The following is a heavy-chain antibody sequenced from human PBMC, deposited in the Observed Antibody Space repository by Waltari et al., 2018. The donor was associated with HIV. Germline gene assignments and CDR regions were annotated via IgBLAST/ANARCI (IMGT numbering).Heavy chain of an antibody. CDR1: GGTFSSYA. J-gene: IGHJ3*02. CDR3: ARENSHDYGDYRSAFDI. Sequence: QVQLVQSGSEVKKPGSSVKVSCKASGGTFSSYAITWVRQAPGQGPEWMGDIIPNCGKTNLDQSFQGRVTLTADQSTSTAYMELSSLRSEDTAMYYCARENSHDYGDYRSAFDIWGQGTMVTVSS. CDR2: IIPNCGKT. D-gene: IGHD4-17*01. V-gene: IGHV1-69*12.